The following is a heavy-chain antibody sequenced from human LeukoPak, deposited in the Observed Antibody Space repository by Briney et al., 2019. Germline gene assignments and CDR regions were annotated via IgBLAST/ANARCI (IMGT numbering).Heavy chain of an antibody. J-gene: IGHJ4*02. Sequence: GGSLRLSCAASGFTVSSNYMSWVRQAPGKGLEWVSVIYSGGSTYYADSVKGRFTISRDNSKNTLYLQMNSLRAEDTALYYCAKDKSQVGVDSGSTLVDHWGQGTPVIVSS. V-gene: IGHV3-53*01. CDR3: AKDKSQVGVDSGSTLVDH. CDR2: IYSGGST. CDR1: GFTVSSNY. D-gene: IGHD2-15*01.